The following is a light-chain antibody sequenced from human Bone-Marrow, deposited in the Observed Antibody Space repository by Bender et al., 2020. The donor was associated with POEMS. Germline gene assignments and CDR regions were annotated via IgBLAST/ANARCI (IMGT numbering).Light chain of an antibody. Sequence: QSALTQPASVSGSPGQSITISCAGTSSDVGGYDFVSWYQHHPGKAPKLMIYEVTNRPSGISDRFSGSKSGNTASLTISGLQPDDEADYYCSSYTGSNNVIFGGGTKLTVL. V-gene: IGLV2-14*01. CDR1: SSDVGGYDF. J-gene: IGLJ2*01. CDR3: SSYTGSNNVI. CDR2: EVT.